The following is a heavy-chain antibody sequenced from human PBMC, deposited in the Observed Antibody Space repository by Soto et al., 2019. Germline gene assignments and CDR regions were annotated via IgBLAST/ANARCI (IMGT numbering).Heavy chain of an antibody. Sequence: EVPLVESGGGLVQPGGSLRLSCAASGFTVSSNYMSWVRQAPGKGLEWVSLIYTDSRTYYADSVKGRFTISRDNSKNTLYLQMNSLRAEDTAVYYCVKTTAFDIWGQGTMVTVSS. CDR2: IYTDSRT. CDR1: GFTVSSNY. D-gene: IGHD1-1*01. V-gene: IGHV3-66*01. J-gene: IGHJ3*02. CDR3: VKTTAFDI.